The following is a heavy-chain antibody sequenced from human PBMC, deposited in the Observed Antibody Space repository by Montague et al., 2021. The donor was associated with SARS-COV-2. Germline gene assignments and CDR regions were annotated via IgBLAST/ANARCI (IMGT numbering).Heavy chain of an antibody. CDR2: ISSSSSYI. J-gene: IGHJ4*02. CDR3: ARNLGSGWAFFDY. Sequence: SLRLSCAASGFTFSSYSMSWVRQAPGKGLEWVSSISSSSSYIYYADSVKGRFTISRDNAKNSLYLQMNSLRAEDTAVYYCARNLGSGWAFFDYWGQGTLVTASS. CDR1: GFTFSSYS. V-gene: IGHV3-21*01. D-gene: IGHD6-19*01.